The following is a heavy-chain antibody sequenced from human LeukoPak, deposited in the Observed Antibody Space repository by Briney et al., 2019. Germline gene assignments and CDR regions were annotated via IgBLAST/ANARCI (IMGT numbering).Heavy chain of an antibody. Sequence: PSETLSLTCTVSGGSISSGSYYWSWIRQPAGKGLEWIGRIYTSGSTNYNPSLKSRATISVDTSKNQFSLKLSSVTAADTAVYYCARDGYGGNPDYWGQGTLVTVSS. D-gene: IGHD4/OR15-4a*01. J-gene: IGHJ4*02. CDR2: IYTSGST. CDR1: GGSISSGSYY. CDR3: ARDGYGGNPDY. V-gene: IGHV4-61*02.